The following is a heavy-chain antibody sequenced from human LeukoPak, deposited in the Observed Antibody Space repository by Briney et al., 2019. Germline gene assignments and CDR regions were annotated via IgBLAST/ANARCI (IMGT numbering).Heavy chain of an antibody. CDR3: ARRSGGIYYGHSFDY. J-gene: IGHJ4*02. CDR2: FYNSGST. V-gene: IGHV4-39*07. D-gene: IGHD1-26*01. CDR1: GGSITSGTYY. Sequence: PSETLSLTCSVSGGSITSGTYYWGWIRQPPGKGLEWIGSFYNSGSTYYNPSLKSRVTISVDTSKNQFSLKLSSVTAADTAVYYCARRSGGIYYGHSFDYWGQGTLVTVSS.